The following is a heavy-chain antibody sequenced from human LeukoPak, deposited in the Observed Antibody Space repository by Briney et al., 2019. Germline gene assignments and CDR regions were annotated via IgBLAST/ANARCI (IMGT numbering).Heavy chain of an antibody. D-gene: IGHD7-27*01. CDR2: IYHSGST. CDR3: ARNWDPFGLSNWFDP. V-gene: IGHV4-38-2*02. J-gene: IGHJ5*02. Sequence: SETLSLTCTVSGYSISSGYYWGWIRQPPGKGLEWIGSIYHSGSTNYNPSLKSRVTISVDTSKNQFSLKLSSVTAADTAVYYCARNWDPFGLSNWFDPWGQGTLVTVSS. CDR1: GYSISSGYY.